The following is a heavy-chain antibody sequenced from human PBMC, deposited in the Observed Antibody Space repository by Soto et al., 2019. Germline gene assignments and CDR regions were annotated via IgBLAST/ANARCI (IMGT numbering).Heavy chain of an antibody. D-gene: IGHD4-17*01. CDR2: IVVGSGNT. CDR3: AADGDYGDYFDY. Sequence: ASVKVSCKASGFTFTSSAVQWVRQARGQRLEWIGWIVVGSGNTNYAQKFQERVTITRDMSTSTAYMELSSLRSEDTAVYYCAADGDYGDYFDYWGQGTLVTVSS. CDR1: GFTFTSSA. V-gene: IGHV1-58*01. J-gene: IGHJ4*02.